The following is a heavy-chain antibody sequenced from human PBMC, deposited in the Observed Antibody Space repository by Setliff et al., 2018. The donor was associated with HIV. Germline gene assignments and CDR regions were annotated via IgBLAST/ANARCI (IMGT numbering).Heavy chain of an antibody. Sequence: SETLSLTCAVSGASISSGHYWSWVRQPPGKGLGWIGEIYHSGSINHNPSLRSRVIMSVDKSKNQFSLRLTSVTAADTAVHYCARGDTTWPTQLLDVWGKGTTVTVSS. CDR1: GASISSGHY. CDR3: ARGDTTWPTQLLDV. D-gene: IGHD2-2*01. CDR2: IYHSGSI. J-gene: IGHJ6*04. V-gene: IGHV4-4*02.